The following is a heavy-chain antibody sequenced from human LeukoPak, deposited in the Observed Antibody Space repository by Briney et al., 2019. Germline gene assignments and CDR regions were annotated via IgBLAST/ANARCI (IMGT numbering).Heavy chain of an antibody. D-gene: IGHD7-27*01. CDR1: GYSISSGYY. CDR3: ARSTGEWFDP. Sequence: SETLSLTCTVSGYSISSGYYWGWIRQPPGKGLEWIGSLYHGGSTYYNPSLKRRVTISVDTSKNQFSLKLSSVTSADTAVYYCARSTGEWFDPWGQGTLVTVSS. V-gene: IGHV4-38-2*02. J-gene: IGHJ5*02. CDR2: LYHGGST.